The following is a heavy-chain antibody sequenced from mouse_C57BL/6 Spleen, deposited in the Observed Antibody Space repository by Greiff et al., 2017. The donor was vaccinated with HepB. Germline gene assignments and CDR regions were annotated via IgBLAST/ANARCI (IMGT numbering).Heavy chain of an antibody. CDR1: GYTFTSYW. CDR3: AGDGDYYALDY. V-gene: IGHV1-64*01. CDR2: IHPNSGST. Sequence: QVQLQQPGAELVKPGASVKLSCKASGYTFTSYWMHWVKQRPGQGLEWIGMIHPNSGSTNYNEKFKSKATLTVDKSSSTAYMQLSSLTSEDSAVYYCAGDGDYYALDYWGQGTSVTVSS. D-gene: IGHD1-1*02. J-gene: IGHJ4*01.